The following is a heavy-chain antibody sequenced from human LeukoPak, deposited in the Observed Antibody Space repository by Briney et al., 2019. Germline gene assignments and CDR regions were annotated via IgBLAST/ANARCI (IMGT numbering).Heavy chain of an antibody. V-gene: IGHV3-48*04. Sequence: PGGSLRLSCAASGFTFSSYSMNWVRQAPGKGLEWVSYISSSSSTIYYADSVKGRFTISRDSAKNSLFLQMNSLRAEDTAIYYCARDRVWCSGGSCYSSYIDYWGQGTLVTVSS. CDR1: GFTFSSYS. CDR3: ARDRVWCSGGSCYSSYIDY. J-gene: IGHJ4*02. D-gene: IGHD2-15*01. CDR2: ISSSSSTI.